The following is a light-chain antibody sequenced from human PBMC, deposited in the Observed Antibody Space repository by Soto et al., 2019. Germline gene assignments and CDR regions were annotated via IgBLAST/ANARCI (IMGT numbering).Light chain of an antibody. V-gene: IGKV3-20*01. CDR3: QQYGSSGT. J-gene: IGKJ1*01. CDR2: GAS. Sequence: CFSPGESRSRSSRASQSISRYLAWYQQKPGQGPRLLIYGASNRATGIPDRFSASGSGKAFTLSIRGLEPEAFAVSHCQQYGSSGTFGQGTKVDIK. CDR1: QSISRY.